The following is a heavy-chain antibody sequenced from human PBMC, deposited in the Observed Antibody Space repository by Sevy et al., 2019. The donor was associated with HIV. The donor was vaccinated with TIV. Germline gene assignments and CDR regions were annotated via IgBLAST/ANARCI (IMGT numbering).Heavy chain of an antibody. CDR3: ARAAKSGYDQTYFDY. CDR1: GFTFSSYW. D-gene: IGHD5-12*01. CDR2: IKKAGSEK. Sequence: GGSLRLSCAASGFTFSSYWMSWVRQAPGKGLEWVAKIKKAGSEKYYVDSVKGRFTISRDNAKNSLYLQMNSLRAEDTAVYYCARAAKSGYDQTYFDYWGQGTLVTVSS. J-gene: IGHJ4*02. V-gene: IGHV3-7*01.